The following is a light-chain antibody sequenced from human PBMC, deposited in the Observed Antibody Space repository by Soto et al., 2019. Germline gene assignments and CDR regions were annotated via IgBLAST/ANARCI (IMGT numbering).Light chain of an antibody. Sequence: QPVLTQPPSASGTPGQRVTIYCSGSSSNIGSNTVNWYQQLPGTAPKLLIYSNNQRPSGVPDRFSGSKSGTSASLAISGLQSEDEADYYCAAWDDSLNGRVFGGGTKLTVL. V-gene: IGLV1-44*01. CDR1: SSNIGSNT. CDR2: SNN. CDR3: AAWDDSLNGRV. J-gene: IGLJ3*02.